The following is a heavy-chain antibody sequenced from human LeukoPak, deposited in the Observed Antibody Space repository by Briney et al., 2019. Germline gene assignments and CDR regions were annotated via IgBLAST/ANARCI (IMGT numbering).Heavy chain of an antibody. CDR1: GGSISSYY. J-gene: IGHJ4*02. CDR2: IYHSGST. Sequence: SETLSLTCTVSGGSISSYYWSWIRQPAGKGLEWIGSIYHSGSTNYNPSLKSRVTISIDTSKNQFSLNLSSVTAADTAVYYCASRKLGNDYWGQGTLVTVSS. V-gene: IGHV4-4*07. D-gene: IGHD7-27*01. CDR3: ASRKLGNDY.